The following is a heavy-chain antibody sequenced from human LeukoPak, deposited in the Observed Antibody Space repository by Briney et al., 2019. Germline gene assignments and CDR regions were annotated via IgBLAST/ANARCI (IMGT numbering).Heavy chain of an antibody. CDR2: IYYSGST. CDR1: GGSISSSSNY. J-gene: IGHJ3*02. D-gene: IGHD3-16*02. Sequence: PSETLSLTCTVSGGSISSSSNYWGWIRQPPGKGLEWIGSIYYSGSTVYTPSLKSRVTVSVDTSNNQFSSKLSSVTAADTAVYYCARNMTYDYVWGSYRPHVAFDIWGQGTMVTVSS. CDR3: ARNMTYDYVWGSYRPHVAFDI. V-gene: IGHV4-39*01.